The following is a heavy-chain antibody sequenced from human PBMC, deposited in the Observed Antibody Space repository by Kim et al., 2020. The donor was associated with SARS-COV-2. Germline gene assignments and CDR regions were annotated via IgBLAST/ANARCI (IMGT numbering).Heavy chain of an antibody. D-gene: IGHD6-13*01. CDR2: IWYDGSNK. CDR1: GFTFSSYG. CDR3: ARDGNGYSSSWYVNPAKYYYYYYGMDV. V-gene: IGHV3-33*01. Sequence: GGSLRLSCAASGFTFSSYGMHWVRQAPGKGLEWVAVIWYDGSNKYYADSVKGRFTISRDNSKNTLYLQMNSLRAEDTAVYYCARDGNGYSSSWYVNPAKYYYYYYGMDVWGQGTTVTVSS. J-gene: IGHJ6*02.